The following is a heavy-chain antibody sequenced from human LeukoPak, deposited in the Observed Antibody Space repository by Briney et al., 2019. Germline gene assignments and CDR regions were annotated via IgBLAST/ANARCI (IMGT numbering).Heavy chain of an antibody. D-gene: IGHD3-10*01. Sequence: PSETLSLTCTVSGGSISSYYWSWIRQPPGKGLEWIGYIYYSGSTNYNPSLKSRVTISVDTSKNQFSLKLSSVTAADTAVYYCARGEDYYGSGNSYWGQGTLVTVSS. CDR1: GGSISSYY. CDR2: IYYSGST. J-gene: IGHJ4*02. CDR3: ARGEDYYGSGNSY. V-gene: IGHV4-59*12.